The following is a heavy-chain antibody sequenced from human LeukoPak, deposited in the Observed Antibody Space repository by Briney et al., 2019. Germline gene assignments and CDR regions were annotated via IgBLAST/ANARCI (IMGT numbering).Heavy chain of an antibody. CDR3: ASLLSGGGSSFDY. V-gene: IGHV1-2*02. CDR1: GYTFTGYY. J-gene: IGHJ4*02. CDR2: ISPNSGGT. Sequence: GASVKVSCKASGYTFTGYYIHWVRQAPGQGLEWMGWISPNSGGTNYAQKFQGRVTMTRDTSITTAYMELSRLRSDDTAVYYCASLLSGGGSSFDYWGQGTLVTVSS. D-gene: IGHD3-16*01.